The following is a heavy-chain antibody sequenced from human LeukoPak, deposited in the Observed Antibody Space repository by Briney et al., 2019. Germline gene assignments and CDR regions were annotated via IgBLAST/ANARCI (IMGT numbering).Heavy chain of an antibody. J-gene: IGHJ4*02. CDR2: IHPNSGDT. CDR1: GYSFTHYY. Sequence: ASVKGSCKASGYSFTHYYIHWVRQAPGQGLEWMGCIHPNSGDTHYAQTFQGRVTLTRDTSITTGYMELIRLTSGDTAFYYCAAIVAARATEFDFWGQGTLVTVSS. V-gene: IGHV1-2*02. CDR3: AAIVAARATEFDF. D-gene: IGHD1-26*01.